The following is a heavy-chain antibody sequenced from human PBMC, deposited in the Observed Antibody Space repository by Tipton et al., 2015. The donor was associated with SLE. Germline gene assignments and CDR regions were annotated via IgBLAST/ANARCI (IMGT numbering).Heavy chain of an antibody. D-gene: IGHD3-3*01. CDR3: ARAASYYDSRWGFDY. Sequence: TLSLTCTVSGGSISSGSYYWSWIRQPAGKGLEWLGYIYTSGNTNYNPSLKSRVTISIDTSKNQFSLKLSSVTAADTAVYYCARAASYYDSRWGFDYWGQGTLVTVSS. CDR2: IYTSGNT. V-gene: IGHV4-61*09. J-gene: IGHJ4*02. CDR1: GGSISSGSYY.